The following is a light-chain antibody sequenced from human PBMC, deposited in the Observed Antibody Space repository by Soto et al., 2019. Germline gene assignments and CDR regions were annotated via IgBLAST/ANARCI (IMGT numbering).Light chain of an antibody. V-gene: IGKV3-15*01. CDR3: QQYNHWRT. CDR1: QTISDN. J-gene: IGKJ1*01. CDR2: GAS. Sequence: EIVLTQSPATLSVSPGERATLSCRTSQTISDNLAWYQQRPGQAPRLLIYGASTRATGVPARFSGGGSGTEFTLTISRLQSEDFAVYYCQQYNHWRTFGQGTKVEIK.